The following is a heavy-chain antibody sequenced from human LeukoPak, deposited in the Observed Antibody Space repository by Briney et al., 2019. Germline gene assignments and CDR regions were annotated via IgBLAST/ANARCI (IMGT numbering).Heavy chain of an antibody. CDR1: GFTFSSYG. J-gene: IGHJ5*02. D-gene: IGHD3-22*01. V-gene: IGHV4-39*01. CDR3: ARPYDSSAYYYL. CDR2: FLYSGTT. Sequence: PGGSLRLSCAASGFTFSSYGMSWVRQAPGKGLEWIGSFLYSGTTYYNPSLETRVTISVDTSKNQLSLKLTSVTAADTAVYYCARPYDSSAYYYLWGQGTLVTVSS.